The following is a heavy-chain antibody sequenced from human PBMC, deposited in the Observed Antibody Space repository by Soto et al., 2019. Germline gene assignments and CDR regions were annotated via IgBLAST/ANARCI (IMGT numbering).Heavy chain of an antibody. CDR2: IRSKANSYAT. CDR1: GFTFSGSA. D-gene: IGHD5-18*01. Sequence: GGSLRLSCAASGFTFSGSAMHWVRQASGKGLEWVGRIRSKANSYATAYAASVKGRFTISRDDSKNTAYLQMNSLKTEDTAVYYCTRPSGYRSYYYGMDVWGQGTTVTVSS. V-gene: IGHV3-73*01. J-gene: IGHJ6*02. CDR3: TRPSGYRSYYYGMDV.